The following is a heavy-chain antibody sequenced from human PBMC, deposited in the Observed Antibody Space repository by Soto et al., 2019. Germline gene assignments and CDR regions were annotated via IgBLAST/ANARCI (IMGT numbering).Heavy chain of an antibody. CDR1: GGTFSTNA. CDR3: ARHADAGSFHNWFDP. D-gene: IGHD2-15*01. CDR2: IIPIFGTA. J-gene: IGHJ5*02. Sequence: QVQLVQSGAEVKEPGSSVKVSCKASGGTFSTNAIAWVRQAPGQGLEWMGGIIPIFGTANYAQKFQGRVTITADESTSTAYMEMSSLRSEDTAVYYCARHADAGSFHNWFDPWGQGTLVTVSS. V-gene: IGHV1-69*01.